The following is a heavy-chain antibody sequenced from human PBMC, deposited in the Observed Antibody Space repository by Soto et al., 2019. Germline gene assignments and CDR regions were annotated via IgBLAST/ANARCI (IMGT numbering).Heavy chain of an antibody. CDR2: IYYSGST. CDR3: ARVWGGAFDF. CDR1: GGSISSYY. D-gene: IGHD3-10*01. J-gene: IGHJ3*01. Sequence: SATLSLTCSVIGGSISSYYWSWIRQPPGKGLEWIGYIYYSGSTNYNPSLKSRVTISVDTSKNQFSLKLSSVTAADTAVYYCARVWGGAFDFWGQGTMVT. V-gene: IGHV4-59*07.